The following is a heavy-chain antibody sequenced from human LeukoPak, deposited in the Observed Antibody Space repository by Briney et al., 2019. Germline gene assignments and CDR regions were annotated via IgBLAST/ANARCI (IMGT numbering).Heavy chain of an antibody. CDR2: ISVSGSTI. CDR1: GFIFSDYY. CDR3: ARGDMVRGVIVYYYYGMDV. Sequence: GGSLRLSCAASGFIFSDYYMSWIRQAPGKGLEWVSYISVSGSTIYYADSVKGRFTISRDNSKNTLYLQMNSLRAEDTAVYYCARGDMVRGVIVYYYYGMDVWGQGTTVTVSS. V-gene: IGHV3-11*04. D-gene: IGHD3-10*01. J-gene: IGHJ6*02.